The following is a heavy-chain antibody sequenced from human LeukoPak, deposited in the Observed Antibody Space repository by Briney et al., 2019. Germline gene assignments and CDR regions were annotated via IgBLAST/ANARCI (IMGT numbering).Heavy chain of an antibody. J-gene: IGHJ4*02. CDR1: GFTFSDFY. Sequence: GGSLRLSCAASGFTFSDFYMSWIRQAPGKGLEWVSYITDSGDTVSYADSVKGRFTISRDNAKNSLYLQMNSLRAEDMAVYYCAKGAYDYIEMGYFDYWGQGTLVTVSS. CDR2: ITDSGDTV. V-gene: IGHV3-11*01. CDR3: AKGAYDYIEMGYFDY. D-gene: IGHD5-12*01.